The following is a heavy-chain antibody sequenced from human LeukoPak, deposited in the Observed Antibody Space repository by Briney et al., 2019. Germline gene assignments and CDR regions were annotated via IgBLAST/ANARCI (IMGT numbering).Heavy chain of an antibody. V-gene: IGHV1-2*02. CDR3: ARRAGAYTHPYDY. CDR1: GYTFTGYY. CDR2: INPNSGGT. J-gene: IGHJ4*02. D-gene: IGHD3-16*01. Sequence: ASVQVSCKASGYTFTGYYMHWVRQAPGQGLEWMGWINPNSGGTNYAQKFQGRVTMTRDTSISTAYMELSRLRSDDTAVYYCARRAGAYTHPYDYWGQGTLVTVSP.